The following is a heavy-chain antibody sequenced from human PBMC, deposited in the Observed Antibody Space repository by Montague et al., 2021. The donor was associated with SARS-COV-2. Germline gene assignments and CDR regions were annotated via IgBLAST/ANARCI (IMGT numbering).Heavy chain of an antibody. J-gene: IGHJ2*01. CDR2: IYYSGIT. D-gene: IGHD3-9*01. V-gene: IGHV4-39*01. Sequence: RIYYSGITYYNPSLKSRVTISVDTSKNQFSLKLSSVTAADTAVYYCSRYVYDILTGCYTYWYFDLWGSGTLVPVAS. CDR3: SRYVYDILTGCYTYWYFDL.